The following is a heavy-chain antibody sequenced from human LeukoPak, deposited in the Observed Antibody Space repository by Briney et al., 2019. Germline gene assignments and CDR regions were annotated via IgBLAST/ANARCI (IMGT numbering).Heavy chain of an antibody. Sequence: GASVKVSCKVSGYTLTELSMHWVRQAPGKGLEWMGGFDPEDGETIYAQKFQGRVTMTEDTSTDTAYMELSSLRSEDTAVYYCARVVATIATTDDLNWFDPWGQGTLVTVSS. D-gene: IGHD5-12*01. CDR2: FDPEDGET. V-gene: IGHV1-24*01. CDR1: GYTLTELS. J-gene: IGHJ5*02. CDR3: ARVVATIATTDDLNWFDP.